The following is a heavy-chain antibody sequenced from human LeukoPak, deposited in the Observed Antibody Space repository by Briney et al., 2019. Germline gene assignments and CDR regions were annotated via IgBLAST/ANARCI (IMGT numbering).Heavy chain of an antibody. CDR2: ISGSAVST. J-gene: IGHJ4*02. Sequence: PGGSLRLSCAASGFTFNTYAMSWVRLAPGRGLEWIASISGSAVSTYHAGSVRGRFTISRDNSQSTLFLQMNSLRAEDTAVYYCARERWELLRWGQGTLVTVSS. CDR3: ARERWELLR. CDR1: GFTFNTYA. D-gene: IGHD1-26*01. V-gene: IGHV3-23*01.